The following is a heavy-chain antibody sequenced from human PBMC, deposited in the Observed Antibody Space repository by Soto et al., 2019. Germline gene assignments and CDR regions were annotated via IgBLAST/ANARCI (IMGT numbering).Heavy chain of an antibody. CDR3: AKDPIAAAGYY. CDR1: GYTFTSYD. V-gene: IGHV3-23*01. Sequence: SCKASGYTFTSYDINWVRQAPGKGLEWVSAISGSGGSTYYADSVKGRFTISRDNSKNTLYLQMNSLRAEDTAVYYCAKDPIAAAGYYWGQGTLVTVSS. J-gene: IGHJ4*02. CDR2: ISGSGGST. D-gene: IGHD6-13*01.